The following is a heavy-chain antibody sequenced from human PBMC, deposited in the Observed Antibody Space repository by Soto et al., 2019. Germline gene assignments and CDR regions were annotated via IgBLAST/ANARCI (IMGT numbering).Heavy chain of an antibody. CDR1: GGSISSGGYS. CDR2: IYHSGST. Sequence: SETLSLTCAVSGGSISSGGYSWSWILQPPGKGLEWIGYIYHSGSTYYNPSLKSRVTISVDRSKNQFSLKLSSVTAADTAVYYCARDCSGGSCRDAFDIWGQGTMVTVSS. D-gene: IGHD2-15*01. J-gene: IGHJ3*02. V-gene: IGHV4-30-2*01. CDR3: ARDCSGGSCRDAFDI.